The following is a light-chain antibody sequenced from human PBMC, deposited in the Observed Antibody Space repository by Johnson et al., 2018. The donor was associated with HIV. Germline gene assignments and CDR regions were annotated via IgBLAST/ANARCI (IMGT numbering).Light chain of an antibody. CDR2: DNN. CDR3: KTWDSRLSVGHV. CDR1: SSNIGNNY. V-gene: IGLV1-51*01. Sequence: QAVLTQPPSVSAAPGQKVTISCSGSSSNIGNNYVSWYQQLPGTAPKLLIYDNNKRPSEIPDRISGSKSGTSATLGITGLQTGDEADYYCKTWDSRLSVGHVFGTGTKATVL. J-gene: IGLJ1*01.